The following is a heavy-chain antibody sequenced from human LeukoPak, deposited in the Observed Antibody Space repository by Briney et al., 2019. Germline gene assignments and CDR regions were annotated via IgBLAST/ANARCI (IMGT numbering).Heavy chain of an antibody. J-gene: IGHJ4*02. V-gene: IGHV3-48*03. Sequence: GGSLRLSCAASGFSFSDYELNWVRQPPGKGLEWVSYISSSGNTIYYADSVKGRFTISRDDARNSLYLQMNSLRAEDTAVYYCARVTLDYWGQGTLVTVSS. CDR2: ISSSGNTI. CDR3: ARVTLDY. CDR1: GFSFSDYE.